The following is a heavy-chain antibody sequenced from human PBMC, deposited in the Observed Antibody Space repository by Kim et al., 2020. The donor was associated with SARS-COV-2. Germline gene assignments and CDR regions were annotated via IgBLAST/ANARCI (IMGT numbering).Heavy chain of an antibody. V-gene: IGHV3-7*01. D-gene: IGHD6-19*01. CDR1: GFTFSSYC. CDR2: VKQDGSEK. Sequence: GGSLRLSCAASGFTFSSYCMSWVRQAPGKGLEWVANVKQDGSEKYYVDSVKGRFTISRDNAKNSLYLQMSSLRAEDTAVYYCARDLLGAVAGTSDYWGQGTLVTVSS. CDR3: ARDLLGAVAGTSDY. J-gene: IGHJ4*02.